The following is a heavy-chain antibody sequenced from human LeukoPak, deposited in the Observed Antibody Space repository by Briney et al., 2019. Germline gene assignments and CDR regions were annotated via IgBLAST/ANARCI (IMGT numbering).Heavy chain of an antibody. Sequence: QPGGSLRLSCAASGFTFSTYSMNSVRQAPGKGLEWVSYISNSGSIIYYADSVKGRFTISRDNAKNSLYLQMNSLRAEDTAVYYCARVMEYYYYYMDVWGKGTTVTISS. D-gene: IGHD3-10*01. CDR1: GFTFSTYS. CDR3: ARVMEYYYYYMDV. J-gene: IGHJ6*03. CDR2: ISNSGSII. V-gene: IGHV3-48*04.